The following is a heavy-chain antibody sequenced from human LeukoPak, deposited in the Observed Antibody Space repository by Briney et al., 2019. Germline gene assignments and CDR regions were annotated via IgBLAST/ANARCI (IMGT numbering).Heavy chain of an antibody. V-gene: IGHV4-4*07. Sequence: PSETLSLTCTGSGGSINSYYWSWIRQPAGKGLEWIGRIYSSGSTNYNPSLKSRVSMSVDTSKNQFSLKLTSVTAADTAVYYCARGGKATVVTMWGQGILVTVSS. CDR2: IYSSGST. CDR1: GGSINSYY. CDR3: ARGGKATVVTM. D-gene: IGHD4-23*01. J-gene: IGHJ4*02.